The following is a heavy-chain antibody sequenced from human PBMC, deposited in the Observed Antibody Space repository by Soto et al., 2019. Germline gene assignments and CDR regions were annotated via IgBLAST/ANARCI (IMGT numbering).Heavy chain of an antibody. CDR2: IYYSVST. V-gene: IGHV4-59*01. J-gene: IGHJ4*02. CDR3: AGSPSSARFDY. Sequence: PSETLSLTCTVSGGSISGYYWSWIRQPPGKGLEWIGYIYYSVSTNYNPSLKSRITISLDTSKNHFSLKVSSVTAADTAIYYCAGSPSSARFDYWGQGTLVTVSS. D-gene: IGHD3-10*01. CDR1: GGSISGYY.